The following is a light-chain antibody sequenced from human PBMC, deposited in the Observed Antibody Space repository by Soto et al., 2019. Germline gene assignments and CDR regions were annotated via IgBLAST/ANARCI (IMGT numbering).Light chain of an antibody. CDR2: SAS. CDR1: QGLSSD. V-gene: IGKV1-9*01. Sequence: DIQLTQSPSFLSASVGDRVSITCRVSQGLSSDLTWHRQKPGKLPKLLMYSASTLQCGVPSRFSGSGSETDFTLTISCLQPEDVATYYVQRTYNYPITFGQGTRLEIK. J-gene: IGKJ5*01. CDR3: QRTYNYPIT.